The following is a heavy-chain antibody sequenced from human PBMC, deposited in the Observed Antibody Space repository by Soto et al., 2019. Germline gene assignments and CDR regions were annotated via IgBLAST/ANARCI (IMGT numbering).Heavy chain of an antibody. CDR3: ARAYYYDLYYFNY. D-gene: IGHD3-22*01. V-gene: IGHV3-21*01. J-gene: IGHJ4*02. CDR2: ISSSSSYI. CDR1: GFTFSSYS. Sequence: GGSLRLSCSASGFTFSSYSMNWVRQAPGQGLEWVSSISSSSSYIYYADSVKGRFTISRDNAKNSLYLQMNSLRAEDTAVYYCARAYYYDLYYFNYWGQRTLVTVS.